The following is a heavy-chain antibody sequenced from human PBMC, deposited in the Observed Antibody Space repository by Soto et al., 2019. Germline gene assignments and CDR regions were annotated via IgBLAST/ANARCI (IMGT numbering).Heavy chain of an antibody. V-gene: IGHV4-59*01. CDR2: SYYSGST. CDR3: ARLDPRYNYYYYGMDV. D-gene: IGHD1-20*01. J-gene: IGHJ6*02. Sequence: SETLSLTCTVSGGSISSYYWSWIRQPPGKGLEWIGYSYYSGSTNYNPSLKSRVTISVDTSKNQFSLKLSSVTAADTAVYYCARLDPRYNYYYYGMDVWGQGTTVTVSS. CDR1: GGSISSYY.